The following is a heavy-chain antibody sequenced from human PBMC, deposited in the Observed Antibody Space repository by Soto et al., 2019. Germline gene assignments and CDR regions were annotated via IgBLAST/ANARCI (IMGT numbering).Heavy chain of an antibody. CDR2: IYYSGST. CDR3: ARDIRWFDP. J-gene: IGHJ5*02. Sequence: SETLSLTCTVSGGSISSYYWSWIRQPPGKGLEWIGYIYYSGSTNYNPSLKSRVTISVDTSKNQFSLKLSAVTAADTAVYYCARDIRWFDPWGQGTLVTVSS. V-gene: IGHV4-59*01. D-gene: IGHD2-21*01. CDR1: GGSISSYY.